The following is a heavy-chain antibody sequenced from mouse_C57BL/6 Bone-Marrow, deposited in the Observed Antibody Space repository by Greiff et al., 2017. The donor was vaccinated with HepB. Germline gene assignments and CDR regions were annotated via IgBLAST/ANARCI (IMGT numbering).Heavy chain of an antibody. Sequence: QQPGAELVKPGASVKMSCKASGYTFTSYWITWVKQRPGQGLEWIGDIYPGSGSTNYNEKFKSKATLTVDTSSSTAYMQLSSLTSEDSAVYYCARRDYGSSSDYWGQGTTLTVSS. D-gene: IGHD1-1*01. CDR3: ARRDYGSSSDY. V-gene: IGHV1-55*01. CDR1: GYTFTSYW. CDR2: IYPGSGST. J-gene: IGHJ2*01.